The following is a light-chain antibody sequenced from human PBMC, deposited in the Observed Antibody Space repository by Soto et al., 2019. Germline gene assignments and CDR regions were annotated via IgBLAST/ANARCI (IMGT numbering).Light chain of an antibody. V-gene: IGLV1-40*01. CDR1: SSNIGAGYD. J-gene: IGLJ1*01. CDR2: GNT. Sequence: QSVLTQPPSVSGAPGQRVTISCTGSSSNIGAGYDVHWYQQLPGTAPKLLIYGNTNRPSGVPDRFSGSRSGTSASLAITGLQAENDGDYYCKSYDSSLSGSIVFGSGTKVTVL. CDR3: KSYDSSLSGSIV.